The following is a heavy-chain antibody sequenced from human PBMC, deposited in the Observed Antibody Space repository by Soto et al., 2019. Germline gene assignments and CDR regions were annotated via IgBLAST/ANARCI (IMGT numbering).Heavy chain of an antibody. CDR1: GNSISSSNW. V-gene: IGHV4-4*02. Sequence: QVQLQESGPGLVKPSGTLSLTCAVSGNSISSSNWWSWVRQPPGKGLEWIGEIYHSGSTNYNPYLKSRVTISVDKSKNQFSLKLSSVTAADTAVYYCAIDVGDHYDGSPAGQFDFWGQGTLVTVSS. CDR3: AIDVGDHYDGSPAGQFDF. CDR2: IYHSGST. D-gene: IGHD3-22*01. J-gene: IGHJ4*02.